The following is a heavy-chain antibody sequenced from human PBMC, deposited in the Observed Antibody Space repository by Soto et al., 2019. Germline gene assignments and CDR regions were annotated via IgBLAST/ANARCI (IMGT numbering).Heavy chain of an antibody. CDR2: IYYSGST. CDR3: ALFTDYDIWNFYRGAFVV. Sequence: PSETLSLTCTVSGGSISSYYWSWIRQPPGKGLEWIGYIYYSGSTNYNPSLKSRVTISVDTSKNQFSLKLSSVTAADTAVYYCALFTDYDIWNFYRGAFVVRGQGTTVTVSS. J-gene: IGHJ6*02. D-gene: IGHD3-3*01. V-gene: IGHV4-59*01. CDR1: GGSISSYY.